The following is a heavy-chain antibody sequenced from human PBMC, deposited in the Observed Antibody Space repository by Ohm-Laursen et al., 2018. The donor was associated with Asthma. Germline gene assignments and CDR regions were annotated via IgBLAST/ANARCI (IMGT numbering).Heavy chain of an antibody. CDR3: ARDDQNPMTYYYYYGMDV. V-gene: IGHV3-30-3*01. CDR2: GGSYYDGGLK. J-gene: IGHJ6*02. D-gene: IGHD1-14*01. Sequence: SLRLSCTAPGFTFSSHAMHWVRQAPGKGLEWVAVGGSYYDGGLKYYADSVNGRFTVSRDNSKNTLYLQMNSLRAEDTAVYYCARDDQNPMTYYYYYGMDVWGQGTTVTVSS. CDR1: GFTFSSHA.